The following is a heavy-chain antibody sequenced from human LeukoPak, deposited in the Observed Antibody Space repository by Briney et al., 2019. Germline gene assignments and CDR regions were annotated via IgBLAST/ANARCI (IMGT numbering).Heavy chain of an antibody. CDR2: VIPMFVST. V-gene: IGHV1-69*05. Sequence: GASVKVSCKASGDTFRRYAINWARQAPGQGLEWMGGVIPMFVSTNYAQKFQGRVTMTTDESTSTAYMELRSLMSDDTAVYYCARHQFCSGGTCYSNFDYWGQGTLVTVSS. D-gene: IGHD2-15*01. J-gene: IGHJ4*02. CDR1: GDTFRRYA. CDR3: ARHQFCSGGTCYSNFDY.